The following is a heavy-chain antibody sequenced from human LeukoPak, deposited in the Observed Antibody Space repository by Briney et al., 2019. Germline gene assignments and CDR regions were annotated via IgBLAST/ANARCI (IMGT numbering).Heavy chain of an antibody. V-gene: IGHV1-69*01. D-gene: IGHD3-22*01. CDR3: ARDLYYDSSGYLYY. J-gene: IGHJ4*02. CDR1: GGTFSSYA. CDR2: IIPIFGTA. Sequence: SVKVSCKASGGTFSSYAISWVRQAPGQGLEWMGGIIPIFGTANYALKFQGRVTITADESTSTAYMELSSLRSEDTAVYYCARDLYYDSSGYLYYWGQGTLVTVSS.